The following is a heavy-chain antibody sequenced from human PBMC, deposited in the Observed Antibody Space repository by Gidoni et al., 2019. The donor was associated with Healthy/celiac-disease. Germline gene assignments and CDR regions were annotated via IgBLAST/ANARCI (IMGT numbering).Heavy chain of an antibody. D-gene: IGHD6-19*01. J-gene: IGHJ3*02. CDR3: AREPQWLIPSIRRDGAFDI. V-gene: IGHV4-34*01. Sequence: QVQLQQWVAGLLKPSETLSLTCAVSGGSFLVSYWSWIRQPPGKGLEWIGEINHSGSTNYNPSLKSRVTISVDTSKNQFSLKLSSVTAADTAVYYCAREPQWLIPSIRRDGAFDIWGQGTMVTVSS. CDR2: INHSGST. CDR1: GGSFLVSY.